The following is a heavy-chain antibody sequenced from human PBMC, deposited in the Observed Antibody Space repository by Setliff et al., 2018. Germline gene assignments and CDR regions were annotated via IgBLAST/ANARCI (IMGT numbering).Heavy chain of an antibody. CDR2: IGIHSEST. V-gene: IGHV1-18*01. D-gene: IGHD2-15*01. CDR1: GNTFISYG. Sequence: GASVKVSCKTSGNTFISYGISWLRQAPGQGLEWMGWIGIHSESTNYAQSSQGRVTMTADTSTNTAYMELKSLRSDDTAVYYCARDVGAYCSGRICHPGYWGQGTLVTVSS. J-gene: IGHJ4*02. CDR3: ARDVGAYCSGRICHPGY.